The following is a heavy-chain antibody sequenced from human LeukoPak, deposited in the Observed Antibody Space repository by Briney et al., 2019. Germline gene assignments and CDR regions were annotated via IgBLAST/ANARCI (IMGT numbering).Heavy chain of an antibody. V-gene: IGHV5-51*01. J-gene: IGHJ6*03. CDR2: IYPGDSDT. CDR3: ARHPQLGYCSGGSCYSDYYMDV. CDR1: GYRFTSYW. Sequence: GESLKISCKGSGYRFTSYWIGWVRQMPGKGLEWMGIIYPGDSDTRYSPSFQGQVTISADKSISTAYLQWSSLKASDTAMYYCARHPQLGYCSGGSCYSDYYMDVWGKGTTVTVSS. D-gene: IGHD2-15*01.